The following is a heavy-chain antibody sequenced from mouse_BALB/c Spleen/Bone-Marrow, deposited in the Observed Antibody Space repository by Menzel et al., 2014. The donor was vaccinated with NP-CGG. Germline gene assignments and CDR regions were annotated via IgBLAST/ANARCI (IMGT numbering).Heavy chain of an antibody. CDR1: GYTFTSYT. V-gene: IGHV1-4*01. D-gene: IGHD3-3*01. J-gene: IGHJ3*01. Sequence: VKLQQSGAELARPGASVKMSCKASGYTFTSYTIQWVKRRPEQGLEWVGYIDPTSGYTDYNQKFKGKTTMTADKSSSAAYMQLSSLTSADSEVCSCAREGRAGGWFPDWGPGTLVTVSA. CDR3: AREGRAGGWFPD. CDR2: IDPTSGYT.